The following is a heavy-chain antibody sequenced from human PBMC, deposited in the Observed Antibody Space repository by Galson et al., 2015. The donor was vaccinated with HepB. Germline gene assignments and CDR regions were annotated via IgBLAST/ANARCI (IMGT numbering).Heavy chain of an antibody. CDR2: ISYDGSNK. J-gene: IGHJ3*02. CDR3: ARGSTVVTPSDI. CDR1: GFTFSSYA. Sequence: SLRLSCAASGFTFSSYAMHWVRQAPGKGLEWVAVISYDGSNKYYADSVKGRFTISRDNSKNTLYLQMNSLRAEDTAVYYCARGSTVVTPSDIWGQGTMVTVSS. V-gene: IGHV3-30-3*01. D-gene: IGHD4-23*01.